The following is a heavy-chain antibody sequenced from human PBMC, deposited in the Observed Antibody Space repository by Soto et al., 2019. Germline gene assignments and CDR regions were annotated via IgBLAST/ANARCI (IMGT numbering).Heavy chain of an antibody. Sequence: PSETLSLTCTVSGGSISSYYWSWIRQPPGKGLEWIGYIYYSGGTNYNPSLKSRVTISVDTSKNQFSLKLSSVTAADTAVYFCAREARTLDWYLDLWGRGTLVTVSS. CDR3: AREARTLDWYLDL. CDR1: GGSISSYY. J-gene: IGHJ2*01. CDR2: IYYSGGT. D-gene: IGHD6-6*01. V-gene: IGHV4-59*08.